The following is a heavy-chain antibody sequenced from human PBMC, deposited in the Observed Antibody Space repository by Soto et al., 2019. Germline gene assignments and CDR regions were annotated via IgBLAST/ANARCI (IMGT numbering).Heavy chain of an antibody. Sequence: GGSLRLSCTASGFTFGDYAMSWFRQAPGKGLEWVGFIRSKAYGGTTEYAASVKGRFTISRDDSKSIAYLQMNSLKTEDTAVYYCTRDSDYVWGSYREGYYYYYGIDVWGQGTTVTVSS. D-gene: IGHD3-16*02. J-gene: IGHJ6*02. CDR1: GFTFGDYA. CDR3: TRDSDYVWGSYREGYYYYYGIDV. CDR2: IRSKAYGGTT. V-gene: IGHV3-49*03.